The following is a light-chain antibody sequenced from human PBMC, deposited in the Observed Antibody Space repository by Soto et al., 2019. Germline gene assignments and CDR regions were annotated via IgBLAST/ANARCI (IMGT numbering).Light chain of an antibody. CDR1: SSDVGGYNY. V-gene: IGLV2-14*01. Sequence: QSALPQPASVSGSPGQSITISCTGTSSDVGGYNYVSWYQQHPGKAPKLMIYEVSNRPSGVSNRFSGSKSGNTASLTISGLQAEDEADYYCSSYTSSSTRVFGGGTKLTVL. J-gene: IGLJ3*02. CDR2: EVS. CDR3: SSYTSSSTRV.